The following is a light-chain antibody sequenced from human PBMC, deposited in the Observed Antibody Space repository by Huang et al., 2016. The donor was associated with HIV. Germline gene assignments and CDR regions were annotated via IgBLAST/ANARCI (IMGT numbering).Light chain of an antibody. Sequence: EIVLTQSPATLSVSPGERATLSCRASQSVSGSLVWYQQKPGQAPRLLIYGASTRATGVPARFSGSGSGTEFTLTISSLQSEDFAVYYCQQYNNFYTFGPGTRVDIK. CDR1: QSVSGS. CDR3: QQYNNFYT. J-gene: IGKJ3*01. CDR2: GAS. V-gene: IGKV3-15*01.